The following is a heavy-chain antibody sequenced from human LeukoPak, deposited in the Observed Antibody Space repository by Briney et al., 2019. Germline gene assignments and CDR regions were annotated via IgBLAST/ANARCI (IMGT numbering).Heavy chain of an antibody. J-gene: IGHJ2*01. CDR2: INQSGST. V-gene: IGHV4-34*01. D-gene: IGHD3-10*01. CDR1: SGSFNGYY. CDR3: ARGGGFGSTPPPYWYFDL. Sequence: TPSETLSLTCAVYSGSFNGYYWSWIRQSPGKGLEWIGEINQSGSTNYNPSLKSRVTISVDTSKIQFSLKLSSVTAADTAVYYCARGGGFGSTPPPYWYFDLWGRGTLVTVSS.